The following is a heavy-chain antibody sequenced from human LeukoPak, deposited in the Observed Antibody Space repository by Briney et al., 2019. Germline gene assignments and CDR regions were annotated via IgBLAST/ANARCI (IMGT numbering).Heavy chain of an antibody. CDR3: ARAPHYSNYGPYYYGMDV. Sequence: PGGSLRLSCAASGFTFNTYTMNWVRQAPGKGLEWVSYISGSSGIIDYADSVRGRFTISRDNAKNSLYLQMNSLRAEDTAVYYCARAPHYSNYGPYYYGMDVWGQGTTVTVSS. CDR2: ISGSSGII. CDR1: GFTFNTYT. J-gene: IGHJ6*02. V-gene: IGHV3-48*01. D-gene: IGHD4-11*01.